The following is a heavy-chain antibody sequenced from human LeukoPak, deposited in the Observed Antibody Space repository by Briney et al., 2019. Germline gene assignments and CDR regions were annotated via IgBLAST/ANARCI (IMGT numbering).Heavy chain of an antibody. V-gene: IGHV3-23*01. CDR1: GFTFSSYA. Sequence: GGSLRLSCAASGFTFSSYAISWVRQAPGKGLEWVSAISGSGGSTYYADSVKGRFTISRDNSKNTLYLQMNSLRAEDTAVYYCAKDPRQWLVLEFNDYWGQGTLVTVSS. CDR2: ISGSGGST. D-gene: IGHD6-19*01. CDR3: AKDPRQWLVLEFNDY. J-gene: IGHJ4*02.